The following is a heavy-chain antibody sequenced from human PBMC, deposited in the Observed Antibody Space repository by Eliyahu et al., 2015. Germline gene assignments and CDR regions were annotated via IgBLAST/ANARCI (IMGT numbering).Heavy chain of an antibody. J-gene: IGHJ2*01. Sequence: EVQLVESGGGLLQPGGSRRXSCAASGFTFRNYWMYWXRQTPGKGLVWVSRISSXGXDTKYADSVKGRFTISRDNAKNTLYLQMNSLTHGDTAVYYCARGSDDFRTWDWFSDLWGRGTLVTVSS. CDR1: GFTFRNYW. CDR3: ARGSDDFRTWDWFSDL. D-gene: IGHD1-1*01. V-gene: IGHV3-74*01. CDR2: ISSXGXDT.